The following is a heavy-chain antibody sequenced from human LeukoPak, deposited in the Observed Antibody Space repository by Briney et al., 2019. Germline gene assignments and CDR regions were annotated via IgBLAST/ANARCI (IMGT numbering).Heavy chain of an antibody. V-gene: IGHV4-34*01. CDR2: INHSGST. CDR3: AGGLSIAAAGTGYAFDI. Sequence: SETLSLTCAVYGGSFSGYYWSWIRQPPGKGLEWIGEINHSGSTNYNPSLKSRVTMSVDTSKNQFSLKVSSVTAAVTAVYYCAGGLSIAAAGTGYAFDIWGQGTMVTVSS. J-gene: IGHJ3*02. D-gene: IGHD6-13*01. CDR1: GGSFSGYY.